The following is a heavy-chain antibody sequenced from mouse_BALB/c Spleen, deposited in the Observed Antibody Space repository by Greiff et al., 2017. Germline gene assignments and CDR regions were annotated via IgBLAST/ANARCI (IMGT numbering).Heavy chain of an antibody. Sequence: VQLQQSGAELVKPGASVTFSCTASGFTIKDTYMHWVKQRPEQGLEWIGRIDPANGNTKYDPKFRGKATITADTSSNTAYLQLSSLTSEDTAVYYCTRLGMRLQRDFDYWGQGTTLTVAA. V-gene: IGHV14-3*02. CDR3: TRLGMRLQRDFDY. J-gene: IGHJ2*01. CDR1: GFTIKDTY. D-gene: IGHD1-1*01. CDR2: IDPANGNT.